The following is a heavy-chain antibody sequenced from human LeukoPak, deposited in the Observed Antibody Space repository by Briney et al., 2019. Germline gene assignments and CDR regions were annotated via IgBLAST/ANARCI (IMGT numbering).Heavy chain of an antibody. J-gene: IGHJ4*02. CDR1: GNSFATYC. CDR2: ISAYSGDT. Sequence: ASVKVSCKASGNSFATYCISWVRQAPGQGLEWMGWISAYSGDTNYAQKLQGRVTMTTDTSTSTAYMELRSLRSDDTAVYYCAREGKQWLQYYFDYWGQGTLVTASS. D-gene: IGHD6-19*01. V-gene: IGHV1-18*01. CDR3: AREGKQWLQYYFDY.